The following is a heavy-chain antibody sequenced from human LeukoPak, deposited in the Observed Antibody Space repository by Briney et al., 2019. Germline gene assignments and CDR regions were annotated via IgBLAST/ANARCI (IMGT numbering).Heavy chain of an antibody. CDR2: ISYHGINK. J-gene: IGHJ4*02. CDR1: GFTFSSYG. D-gene: IGHD3-10*01. V-gene: IGHV3-30*18. Sequence: GGSLRLSCAASGFTFSSYGMHWVRQAPGNGLAWAAVISYHGINKYYPHSVKAPFTISRDNSKNTLYLQMNSLRAEDTAVYYCAKDLRAYYYGSGSFDYWGQGTLVTVSS. CDR3: AKDLRAYYYGSGSFDY.